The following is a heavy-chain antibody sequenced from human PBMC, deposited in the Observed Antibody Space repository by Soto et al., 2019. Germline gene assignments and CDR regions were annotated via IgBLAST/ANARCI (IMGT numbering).Heavy chain of an antibody. J-gene: IGHJ5*02. V-gene: IGHV4-30-2*01. CDR2: IYHSGST. CDR1: DASIGTGGYS. CDR3: ARVQGP. Sequence: TLSLNWVVSDASIGTGGYSSRCIRQPPGKGLEWIGYIYHSGSTYYNPSLKSRVTISVDRSKNQFSLKLSSVTAADTAVHYCARVQGPWGQGTLVTVS.